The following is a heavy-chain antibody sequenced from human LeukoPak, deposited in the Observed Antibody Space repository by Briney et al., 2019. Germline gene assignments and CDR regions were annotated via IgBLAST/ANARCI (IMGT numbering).Heavy chain of an antibody. CDR3: AKIRAAADYFDY. V-gene: IGHV3-30*02. CDR2: TRYDESNK. D-gene: IGHD6-13*01. J-gene: IGHJ4*02. Sequence: GGSLRLSCAASGSRFSNYGMHWVRQAPGKGLEWVAFTRYDESNKYYGDSVKGRFTISRDNSKNSLYLQMNSLRTEDTALYYRAKIRAAADYFDYWGQGTLVTVSS. CDR1: GSRFSNYG.